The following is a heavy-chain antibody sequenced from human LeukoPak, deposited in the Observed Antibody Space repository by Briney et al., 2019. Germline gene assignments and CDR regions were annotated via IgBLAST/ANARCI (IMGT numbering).Heavy chain of an antibody. CDR2: IYYSGST. V-gene: IGHV4-30-4*01. J-gene: IGHJ4*02. CDR1: GGSISSGDYY. D-gene: IGHD3-22*01. Sequence: SETLSLTCTVSGGSISSGDYYWSWIRQPPGKGLEWIGYIYYSGSTYYNPSLKSRVTISVDTSKNQFSLKLSSVTAADTAVYYCASLIMYYYDSSGYTYWGQGTLVTVSS. CDR3: ASLIMYYYDSSGYTY.